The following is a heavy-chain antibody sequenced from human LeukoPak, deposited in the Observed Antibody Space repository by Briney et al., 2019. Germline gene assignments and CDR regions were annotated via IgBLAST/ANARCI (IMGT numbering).Heavy chain of an antibody. CDR3: ARAFSGYHSKSGGIDY. CDR1: GGSISSYY. CDR2: IYYSGST. J-gene: IGHJ4*02. Sequence: SETLSLTCTVSGGSISSYYWSWIRQPPGKGLEWIGYIYYSGSTNYNPSLKSRVTIPVDTSKNQFSLKLSSVTAADTAVYYCARAFSGYHSKSGGIDYWGQGTLVTVSS. V-gene: IGHV4-59*01. D-gene: IGHD4-11*01.